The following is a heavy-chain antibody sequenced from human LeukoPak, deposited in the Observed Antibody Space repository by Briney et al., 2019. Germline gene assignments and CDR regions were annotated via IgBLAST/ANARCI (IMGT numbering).Heavy chain of an antibody. CDR1: GFSFSTYA. Sequence: PGRSLRLSCAASGFSFSTYAMHWVRQAPGKGLEWVSYISSSGSTIYYADSVKGRFTISRDNAKNSLYLQMNSLRAEDTAVYYCARDGGVIVTGNYFDYWGQGTLVTVSS. D-gene: IGHD3-16*02. CDR3: ARDGGVIVTGNYFDY. V-gene: IGHV3-48*03. CDR2: ISSSGSTI. J-gene: IGHJ4*02.